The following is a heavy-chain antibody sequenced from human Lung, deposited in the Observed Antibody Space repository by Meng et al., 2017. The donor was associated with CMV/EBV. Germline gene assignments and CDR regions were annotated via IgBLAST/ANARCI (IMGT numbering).Heavy chain of an antibody. J-gene: IGHJ6*01. V-gene: IGHV3-21*01. CDR1: GFTFSSYS. D-gene: IGHD1-1*01. Sequence: ESXKISXAASGFTFSSYSMNVVRQPPGKGLEWVSSISSSSSYIYYADSVEGRFTISRDNDKNSRYLQMNSLRAEDTAVYYCAREGGRAGTQGSYYYGMDFWGQGTXV. CDR2: ISSSSSYI. CDR3: AREGGRAGTQGSYYYGMDF.